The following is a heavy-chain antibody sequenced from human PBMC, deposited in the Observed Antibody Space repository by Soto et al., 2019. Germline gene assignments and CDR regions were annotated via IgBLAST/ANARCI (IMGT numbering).Heavy chain of an antibody. D-gene: IGHD2-2*01. V-gene: IGHV4-4*02. J-gene: IGHJ4*02. CDR1: SGSIGNFYW. CDR3: ARVASYCSSTSCYYFDY. Sequence: SETLSLTCAVSSGSIGNFYWWSWVRQSPGKGLEWIGETSHDGVTNYNPSLEGRVTISIDKSKNQFYLDLNSVTAADTAVYYCARVASYCSSTSCYYFDYWGQGTVVT. CDR2: TSHDGVT.